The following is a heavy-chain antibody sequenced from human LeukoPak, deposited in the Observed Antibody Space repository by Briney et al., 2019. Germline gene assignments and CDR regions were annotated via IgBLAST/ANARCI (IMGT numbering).Heavy chain of an antibody. CDR1: GFTVSSNY. D-gene: IGHD2-21*02. J-gene: IGHJ4*02. CDR2: IYSGGST. Sequence: GGSLRLSCAASGFTVSSNYMSWVRQAPGKGLEWVSVIYSGGSTYYADSVKGRFTISRDNSKNTLYRQMNSLRTEDTAVYYCAKDAGGDCYFDYWGQGTLVTVSS. CDR3: AKDAGGDCYFDY. V-gene: IGHV3-66*01.